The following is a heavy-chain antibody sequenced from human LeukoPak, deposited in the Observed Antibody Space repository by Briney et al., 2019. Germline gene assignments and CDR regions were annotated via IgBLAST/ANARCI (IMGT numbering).Heavy chain of an antibody. J-gene: IGHJ4*02. Sequence: GGSLRLSCAASGFTFSNNAMHWVRQAPGKGLEWVSSISGGGGETYYVDSVKGRFIISRDNAKNSLYLQMNSLRGEDTAVYYCASGYAGGWSSFHYWGQGTLVTVSA. CDR3: ASGYAGGWSSFHY. CDR2: ISGGGGET. D-gene: IGHD6-19*01. V-gene: IGHV3-23*01. CDR1: GFTFSNNA.